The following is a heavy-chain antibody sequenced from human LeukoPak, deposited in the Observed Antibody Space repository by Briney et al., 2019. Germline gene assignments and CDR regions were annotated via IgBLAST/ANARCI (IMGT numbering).Heavy chain of an antibody. Sequence: SETLSLTCAVYGGSFSGYYWSWVRQPPGKGLEWIGEINHSGSNNYNPSLKSRVTISVDTSKNQSSLKLSSVPAADTAVYYCARGGSSTDGLDYWGQGTLVTVSS. D-gene: IGHD2-2*01. V-gene: IGHV4-34*01. CDR3: ARGGSSTDGLDY. J-gene: IGHJ4*02. CDR1: GGSFSGYY. CDR2: INHSGSN.